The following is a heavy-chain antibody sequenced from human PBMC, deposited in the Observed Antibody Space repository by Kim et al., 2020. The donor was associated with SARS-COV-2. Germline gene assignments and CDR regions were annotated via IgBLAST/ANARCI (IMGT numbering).Heavy chain of an antibody. V-gene: IGHV3-73*01. CDR3: TRTITMVRGVIITFDY. J-gene: IGHJ4*02. CDR2: IRSKANSYAT. Sequence: GGSLRLSCAASGFTFSGSAMHWVRQASGKGLEWVGRIRSKANSYATAYAASVKGRFTISRDDSKNTAYLQMNSLKTEDTAVYYCTRTITMVRGVIITFDYWGQGTLVTVSS. CDR1: GFTFSGSA. D-gene: IGHD3-10*01.